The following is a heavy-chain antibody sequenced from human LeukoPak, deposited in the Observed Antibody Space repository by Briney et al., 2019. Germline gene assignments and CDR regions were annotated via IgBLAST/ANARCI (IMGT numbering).Heavy chain of an antibody. CDR2: MNADNGGT. CDR1: GYIFTTYP. CDR3: AREHKYSSSWYPAY. V-gene: IGHV1-3*01. Sequence: ASVKASCMASGYIFTTYPIHWVRPAPGQRLAWMGWMNADNGGTIYSQKFQDRVTITRDTSASTAYVELSSLTSEDTAVYYCAREHKYSSSWYPAYWGQGTLVTVSS. D-gene: IGHD6-13*01. J-gene: IGHJ4*02.